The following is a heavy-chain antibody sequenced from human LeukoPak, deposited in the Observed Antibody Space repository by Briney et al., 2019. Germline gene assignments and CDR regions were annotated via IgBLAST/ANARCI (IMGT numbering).Heavy chain of an antibody. CDR3: AKDILAAGLFFDY. D-gene: IGHD6-13*01. V-gene: IGHV3-11*01. CDR2: ISNKGSSSTT. J-gene: IGHJ4*02. CDR1: GFIFSDYY. Sequence: GGSLRLSCAASGFIFSDYYMGWVRQAPGKGLERVSYISNKGSSSTTYYADSVKGRFTISRDDAQNSLYLQMNSLRADDTAVYYCAKDILAAGLFFDYWGQGILVTVSS.